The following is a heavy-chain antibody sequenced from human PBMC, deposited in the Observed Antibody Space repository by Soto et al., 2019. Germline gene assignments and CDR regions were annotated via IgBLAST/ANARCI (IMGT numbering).Heavy chain of an antibody. V-gene: IGHV5-10-1*01. D-gene: IGHD3-22*01. CDR1: GYSFTSYW. CDR3: ARTDYYDSSGYYFFDY. Sequence: PGESLKISCKGSGYSFTSYWIGWVRQMPGKGLEWMGRIDPSDSYTNYSPSFQGHVTISADKSISTAYLQWSSLKASDTAMYYCARTDYYDSSGYYFFDYWGQGTLVTVSS. CDR2: IDPSDSYT. J-gene: IGHJ4*02.